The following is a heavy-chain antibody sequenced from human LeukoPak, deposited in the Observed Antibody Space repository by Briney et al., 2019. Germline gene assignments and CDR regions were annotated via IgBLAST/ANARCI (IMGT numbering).Heavy chain of an antibody. CDR3: ARALPVVVGDAFDI. CDR1: GGSISSSNYY. D-gene: IGHD2-15*01. V-gene: IGHV4-39*01. J-gene: IGHJ3*02. Sequence: SETLSLTCTVSGGSISSSNYYWGWIRQPPGKGLEWIGTMYYSGSTYYNPSLKSRVTISVDTSKNQFSLKVTSVTAADTAVYYCARALPVVVGDAFDIWGQGTMVTVSS. CDR2: MYYSGST.